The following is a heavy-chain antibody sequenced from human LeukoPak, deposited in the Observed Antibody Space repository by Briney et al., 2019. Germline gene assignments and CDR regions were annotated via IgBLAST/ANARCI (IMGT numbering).Heavy chain of an antibody. CDR3: ARDKYYYYYYGMDV. CDR2: INPNSGGT. Sequence: GASVKASCKASGYTFTGYYMHWVRQAPGQGLEWMGWINPNSGGTNYAQKFQGRVTMTRDTSISTAYMELSRLRSDDTAVYYCARDKYYYYYYGMDVWGQGTTVTVSS. CDR1: GYTFTGYY. D-gene: IGHD3-10*01. J-gene: IGHJ6*02. V-gene: IGHV1-2*02.